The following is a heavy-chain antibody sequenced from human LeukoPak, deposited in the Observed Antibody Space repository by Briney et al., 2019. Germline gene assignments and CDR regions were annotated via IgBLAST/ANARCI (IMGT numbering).Heavy chain of an antibody. Sequence: GGSLRLSCAASGFTFSSYDMSWIRQAPGKGPEWVSEISGSDESTKYVDSVKGRFTISRDNSKNTLYLLLNSLRVDDTAVYYCANRRLGRGAFDIWGQGTMVTVSS. V-gene: IGHV3-23*01. CDR2: ISGSDEST. J-gene: IGHJ3*02. D-gene: IGHD7-27*01. CDR1: GFTFSSYD. CDR3: ANRRLGRGAFDI.